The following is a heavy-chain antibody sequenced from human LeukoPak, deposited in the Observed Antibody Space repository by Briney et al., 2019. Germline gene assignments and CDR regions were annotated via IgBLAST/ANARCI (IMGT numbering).Heavy chain of an antibody. Sequence: SETLSLTCTVSGGSISSSSNFWGWICQPPGKGLEWIGSISYSGSTYYNPSLKIRVTISVDTSKNQFSLKLSSVTAADTAVYYCARLTPYSGSPLGDYWGQGTLVSVSS. J-gene: IGHJ4*02. D-gene: IGHD1-26*01. CDR1: GGSISSSSNF. CDR2: ISYSGST. V-gene: IGHV4-39*01. CDR3: ARLTPYSGSPLGDY.